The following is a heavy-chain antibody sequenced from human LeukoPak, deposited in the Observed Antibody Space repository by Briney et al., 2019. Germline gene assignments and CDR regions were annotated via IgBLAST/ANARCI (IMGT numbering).Heavy chain of an antibody. CDR2: ISGSGGST. Sequence: PGGSLRLSCAASGFTFSSYGMSWVRQAPGKGLEWVSAISGSGGSTYYADSVKGRFTISRDNSKNTLYLQMNSLRAEDTAVYYCAKGAPSSSWSPFFFDCWGQGTLVTVSS. CDR3: AKGAPSSSWSPFFFDC. V-gene: IGHV3-23*01. J-gene: IGHJ4*02. CDR1: GFTFSSYG. D-gene: IGHD6-13*01.